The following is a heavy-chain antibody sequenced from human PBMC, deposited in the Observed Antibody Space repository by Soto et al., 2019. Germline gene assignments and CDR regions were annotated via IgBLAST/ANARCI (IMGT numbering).Heavy chain of an antibody. CDR3: ARGLTTNWFDP. V-gene: IGHV4-59*02. CDR2: MHYTGFS. D-gene: IGHD4-4*01. J-gene: IGHJ5*02. CDR1: GDSVTSHY. Sequence: PSETLSLTCSFSGDSVTSHYLTWIRQSPEKGLEWIGYMHYTGFSHYNPSLRSRVTMSLDTSKNQFSLKLSSVTAADTAFYYCARGLTTNWFDPWGQGTLVTVSS.